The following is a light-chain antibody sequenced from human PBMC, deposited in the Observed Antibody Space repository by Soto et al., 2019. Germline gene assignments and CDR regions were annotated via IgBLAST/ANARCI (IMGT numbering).Light chain of an antibody. V-gene: IGLV2-14*01. CDR1: SSDVGADNY. CDR3: VSYTTSVPLV. J-gene: IGLJ3*02. CDR2: EGS. Sequence: QSALTQPASVSGSPGQSITISCTGSSSDVGADNYVSWYQQHPGKAPKLMIYEGSNRPSGVSDRFSGSKSGNTASLTISGLQPEDDAPYYCVSYTTSVPLVSGGGTKVTVL.